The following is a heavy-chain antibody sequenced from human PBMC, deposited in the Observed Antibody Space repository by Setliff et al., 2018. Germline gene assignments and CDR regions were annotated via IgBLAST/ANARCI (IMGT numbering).Heavy chain of an antibody. J-gene: IGHJ6*03. CDR1: GFTFSIYS. CDR3: AKSGGDHCCPLYHHYYMDV. V-gene: IGHV3-48*01. CDR2: TSSGSNSI. Sequence: LRLSCAASGFTFSIYSMNWVRQAPGKGLEWISYTSSGSNSIYYADSVMGRFTISRDNARNSLYLQMNRLRPEDTAVYYCAKSGGDHCCPLYHHYYMDVGGTGTTVTVSS. D-gene: IGHD2-21*02.